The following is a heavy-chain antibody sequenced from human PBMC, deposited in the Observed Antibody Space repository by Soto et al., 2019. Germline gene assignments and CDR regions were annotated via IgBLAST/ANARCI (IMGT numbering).Heavy chain of an antibody. CDR3: ARGYSGYDYYYYYGMDV. V-gene: IGHV1-69*13. Sequence: SVKVSCKASGGTFSSYAISWVRQAPGQGLEWMGGIIPIFGTANYAQKFQGRVTITADESTSTAYMELSSLRSEDTAVYYCARGYSGYDYYYYYGMDVWGQGTTVTVSS. D-gene: IGHD5-12*01. CDR1: GGTFSSYA. J-gene: IGHJ6*02. CDR2: IIPIFGTA.